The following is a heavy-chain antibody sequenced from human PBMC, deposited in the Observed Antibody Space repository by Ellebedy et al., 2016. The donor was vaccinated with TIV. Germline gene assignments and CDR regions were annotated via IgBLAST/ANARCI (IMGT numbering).Heavy chain of an antibody. Sequence: GGSLRLSCAASGFTFSSYGMHWVRQAPGKGLEWVAVIWYDGSNKYYADSVNGRFTISRDNSKNTLYLQMNSLRAEDTAVYYCASHLRADAFDIWGQGTMVTVSS. CDR1: GFTFSSYG. J-gene: IGHJ3*02. CDR3: ASHLRADAFDI. V-gene: IGHV3-33*01. CDR2: IWYDGSNK.